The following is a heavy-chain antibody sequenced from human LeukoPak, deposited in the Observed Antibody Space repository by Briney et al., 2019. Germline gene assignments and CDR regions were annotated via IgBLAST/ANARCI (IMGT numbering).Heavy chain of an antibody. CDR3: ARQPGSGLFILP. Sequence: PSETLSLTCTVSGVSISSSNSYWCWIRQPPGKGLEWIGSIYYSGNTYYNASFKSQVPISIDTSKNQFSLRLTSVTAADTAVYYCARQPGSGLFILPGGQGTLVTVSS. CDR2: IYYSGNT. CDR1: GVSISSSNSY. J-gene: IGHJ4*02. D-gene: IGHD3/OR15-3a*01. V-gene: IGHV4-39*01.